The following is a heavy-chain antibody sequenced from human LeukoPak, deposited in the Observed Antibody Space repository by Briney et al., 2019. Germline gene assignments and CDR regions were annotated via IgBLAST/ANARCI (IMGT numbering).Heavy chain of an antibody. CDR1: GGSISSYY. Sequence: PSETLSLTCTVSGGSISSYYWSWIRQPAGKGLEWIGRIYTSGSTNYNPSLKSRVTMSVDTSKDQFSLKLSSVTAADTAVYYCARDGVVPAATPGPFDYWGQGTLVTVSS. CDR3: ARDGVVPAATPGPFDY. D-gene: IGHD2-2*01. CDR2: IYTSGST. J-gene: IGHJ4*02. V-gene: IGHV4-4*07.